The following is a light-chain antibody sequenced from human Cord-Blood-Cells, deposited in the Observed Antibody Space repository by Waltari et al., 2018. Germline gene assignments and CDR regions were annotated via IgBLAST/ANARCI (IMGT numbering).Light chain of an antibody. CDR3: AAWDDSLSGWV. V-gene: IGLV1-47*01. CDR2: RNN. CDR1: SSNIGSNY. J-gene: IGLJ3*02. Sequence: QSVLTQPPSASGTPGQRLTISCSGSSSNIGSNYVYCYQQLPGTAPKLLIYRNNQRPSGVPDRFSGSKSGTSASLAISGLRSEDEADYYCAAWDDSLSGWVFGGGTKLTVL.